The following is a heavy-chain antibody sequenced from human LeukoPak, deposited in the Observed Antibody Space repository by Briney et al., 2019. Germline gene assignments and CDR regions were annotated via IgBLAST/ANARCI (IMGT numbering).Heavy chain of an antibody. CDR1: GGTFISYA. V-gene: IGHV1-69*05. CDR2: IIPIFGTA. J-gene: IGHJ3*02. Sequence: ASVKXSCKASGGTFISYAISWVRQAPGQGVEWMGGIIPIFGTANYAQKFQGRVTINTDESTSTAYMELSSLRSEDTAVYYCARDRGTTFDAFDIWGQGTMVTVSS. CDR3: ARDRGTTFDAFDI. D-gene: IGHD1-14*01.